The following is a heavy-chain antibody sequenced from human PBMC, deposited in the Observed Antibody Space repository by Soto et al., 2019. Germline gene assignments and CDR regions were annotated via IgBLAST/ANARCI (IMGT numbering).Heavy chain of an antibody. V-gene: IGHV6-1*01. CDR1: GDSVSSNTAA. CDR3: ARSVAGTGFDR. Sequence: SQTLSLTCAISGDSVSSNTAAWNWIRSSPSRGLEWLGRTYYRSNWRHDYAVSVKSRITVNPDTSKNHFSLQLNSVTPDDTAVYSCARSVAGTGFDRCGQRTLVAASS. D-gene: IGHD6-19*01. CDR2: TYYRSNWRH. J-gene: IGHJ4*02.